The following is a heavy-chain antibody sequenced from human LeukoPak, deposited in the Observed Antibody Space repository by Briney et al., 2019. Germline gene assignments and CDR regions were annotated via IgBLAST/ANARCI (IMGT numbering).Heavy chain of an antibody. V-gene: IGHV4-59*01. D-gene: IGHD1-26*01. CDR3: ARSLPWELLVRAFDI. J-gene: IGHJ3*02. Sequence: SETLSLTCTVSGGSISSYYWTWIRQPPGKGLEWIGYIYYSGSTNYNPSLKSRVTISVDTSKNQFSLKLSSVTAADTAVYYCARSLPWELLVRAFDIWGQGTMVTVSS. CDR1: GGSISSYY. CDR2: IYYSGST.